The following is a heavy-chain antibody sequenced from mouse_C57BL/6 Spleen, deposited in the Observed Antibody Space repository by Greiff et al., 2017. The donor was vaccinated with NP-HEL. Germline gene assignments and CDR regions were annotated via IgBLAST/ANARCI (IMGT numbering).Heavy chain of an antibody. CDR1: GYTFTGYW. CDR3: ARSYSNYLDY. Sequence: VQLQQSGAELMKPGASVKLSCKATGYTFTGYWIEWVKQRPGHGLEWIGEILPGGGSTNYNEKFKGKATFTADTSSNTAYMQLTSLTTEDSAIYYCARSYSNYLDYWGQGTTLTVSS. D-gene: IGHD2-5*01. J-gene: IGHJ2*01. V-gene: IGHV1-9*01. CDR2: ILPGGGST.